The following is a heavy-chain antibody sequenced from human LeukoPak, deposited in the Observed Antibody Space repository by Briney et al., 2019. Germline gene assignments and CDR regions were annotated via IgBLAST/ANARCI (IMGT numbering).Heavy chain of an antibody. CDR3: ARARPYDILTGLRFDP. J-gene: IGHJ5*02. CDR2: IIPIFGTA. D-gene: IGHD3-9*01. Sequence: ASVKVSCKASGGTFSSYAISWVRQAPGQGLEWMGGIIPIFGTANYAQKFQGRVTITADESTSTAYMELSSLRSEDTAVYYCARARPYDILTGLRFDPWGQGTLVTVSS. V-gene: IGHV1-69*01. CDR1: GGTFSSYA.